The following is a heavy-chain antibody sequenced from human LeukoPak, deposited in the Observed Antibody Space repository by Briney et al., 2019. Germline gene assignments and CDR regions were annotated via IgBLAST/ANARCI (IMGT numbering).Heavy chain of an antibody. Sequence: KPGGSLRLSCAASGFTFSDYYMSWIRQAPGKGLEWVSYISSSGSTIYYADSVKGRFTISRDNAKNSLYLQMNSLRAEDTAVYYCARAAWYYDSSDYYQTLAYYFDYWGQGTLVTVSS. D-gene: IGHD3-22*01. CDR3: ARAAWYYDSSDYYQTLAYYFDY. J-gene: IGHJ4*02. CDR1: GFTFSDYY. CDR2: ISSSGSTI. V-gene: IGHV3-11*01.